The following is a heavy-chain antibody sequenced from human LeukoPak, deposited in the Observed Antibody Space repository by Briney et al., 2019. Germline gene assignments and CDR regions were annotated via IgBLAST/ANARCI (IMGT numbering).Heavy chain of an antibody. V-gene: IGHV1-2*02. CDR2: INPNSGGT. CDR1: GYTFTSYD. Sequence: ASVKVSCKASGYTFTSYDINWVRQATGQGLEWMGWINPNSGGTNYAQKFQGRVTMTRDTSISTAYMELSSLRSEDTAVYYCATTRRVAATYFDYWGQGTLVTVSS. CDR3: ATTRRVAATYFDY. D-gene: IGHD2-15*01. J-gene: IGHJ4*02.